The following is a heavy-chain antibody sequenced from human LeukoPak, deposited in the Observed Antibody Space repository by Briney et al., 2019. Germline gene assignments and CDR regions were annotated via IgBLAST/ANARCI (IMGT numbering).Heavy chain of an antibody. J-gene: IGHJ6*02. V-gene: IGHV4-34*01. D-gene: IGHD6-13*01. Sequence: SETLSLTCAVYGGSFSGYYWSWIRQPPGKGLEWIGEINHSGSTNYNPSLKSRVTISVDTSKIQFSLKLSSVTAADTAVYYCARGRRIAATYGMDVWGQGTTVTVSS. CDR2: INHSGST. CDR3: ARGRRIAATYGMDV. CDR1: GGSFSGYY.